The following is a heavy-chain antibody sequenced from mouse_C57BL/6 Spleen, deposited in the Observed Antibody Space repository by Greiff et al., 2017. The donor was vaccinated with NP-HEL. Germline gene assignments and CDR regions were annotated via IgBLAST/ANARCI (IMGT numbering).Heavy chain of an antibody. V-gene: IGHV7-3*01. Sequence: EVKLMESGGGLVQPGGSLSLSCAASGFTITDYYMSWVRQPPGKALEWLGFIRNKANGYTTEYSASVKGRFTISRDNSQSILYLQMNARRAEDSATYSCARYTRTAQAALAYWGQGTLVTVSA. CDR3: ARYTRTAQAALAY. D-gene: IGHD3-2*02. CDR2: IRNKANGYTT. CDR1: GFTITDYY. J-gene: IGHJ3*01.